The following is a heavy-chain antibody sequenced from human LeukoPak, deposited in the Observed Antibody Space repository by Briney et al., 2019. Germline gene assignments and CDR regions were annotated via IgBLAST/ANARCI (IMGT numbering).Heavy chain of an antibody. J-gene: IGHJ6*02. CDR1: GYTFTSYD. Sequence: ASVKVSCKASGYTFTSYDINWVRQATGQGLEWMGWLNPNSGNTGYAQKFQGRVTMTRNSSISTAYMELSSLRSEDTAVYYCARGITVVRGVIKGGMDVWGQGTTVTVSS. CDR3: ARGITVVRGVIKGGMDV. CDR2: LNPNSGNT. V-gene: IGHV1-8*01. D-gene: IGHD3-10*01.